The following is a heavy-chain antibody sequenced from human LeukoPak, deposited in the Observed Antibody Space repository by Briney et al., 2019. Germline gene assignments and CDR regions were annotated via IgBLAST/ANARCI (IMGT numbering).Heavy chain of an antibody. D-gene: IGHD6-19*01. Sequence: GGSLRLSCAASGFTFSGSAMHWVRQASGKGLEWVGRIRSKANSYATAYAASVKGRFTISRDDSENTAYLQMNSLKTEDTAVYYCTRLGYSSGRGGYWGQGTLVTVSS. V-gene: IGHV3-73*01. CDR1: GFTFSGSA. CDR2: IRSKANSYAT. CDR3: TRLGYSSGRGGY. J-gene: IGHJ4*02.